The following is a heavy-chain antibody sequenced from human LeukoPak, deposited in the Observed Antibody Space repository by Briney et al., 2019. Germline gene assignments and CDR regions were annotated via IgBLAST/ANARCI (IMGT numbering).Heavy chain of an antibody. CDR2: IKQDGSEK. Sequence: GGSLRLSCAASGFTFSSYWMSWVRQAPGKGLEWVANIKQDGSEKYYVDSVKGRFTISRDNAKNSLYLQMNNLRAEDTAVYYCARAETEQSGYDYYFDYWGQGTLVTVSS. J-gene: IGHJ4*02. CDR3: ARAETEQSGYDYYFDY. V-gene: IGHV3-7*01. CDR1: GFTFSSYW. D-gene: IGHD5-12*01.